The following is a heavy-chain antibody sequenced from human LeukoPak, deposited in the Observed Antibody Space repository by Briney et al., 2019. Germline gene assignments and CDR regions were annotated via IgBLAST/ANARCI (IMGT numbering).Heavy chain of an antibody. CDR2: IYHSGTT. CDR1: GHSISSGYY. CDR3: ARDRVAVAAPDS. V-gene: IGHV4-38-2*02. J-gene: IGHJ4*02. D-gene: IGHD6-19*01. Sequence: PSETLSLTCTVSGHSISSGYYRGWVRQPPGKGLEWIGSIYHSGTTYYNPSLKSRVTISVDTSKNQFFLRLSSLTAADTAVYYCARDRVAVAAPDSWGQGTLVTVSS.